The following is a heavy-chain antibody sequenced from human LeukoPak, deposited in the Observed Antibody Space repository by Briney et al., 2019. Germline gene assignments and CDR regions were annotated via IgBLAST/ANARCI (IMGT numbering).Heavy chain of an antibody. D-gene: IGHD6-13*01. J-gene: IGHJ4*02. CDR3: ASSSSSWIFDY. V-gene: IGHV3-30-3*01. CDR1: GFTFSSYA. Sequence: GSLRLSCAASGFTFSSYAMHWVRQAPGKGLEWVAVISYDGSNKYYADSVKGRFTISRDNSKNTLYLQMNGLRAEDTAVYYCASSSSSWIFDYWGQGTLVTVSS. CDR2: ISYDGSNK.